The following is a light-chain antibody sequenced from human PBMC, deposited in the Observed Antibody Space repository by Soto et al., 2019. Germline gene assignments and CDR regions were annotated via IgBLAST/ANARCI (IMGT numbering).Light chain of an antibody. V-gene: IGKV3-20*01. Sequence: EIVLTQSPGTLSLSPGERATLSCRASQSVSSSYLAWYQQKPGQAPRLLIYGAFSRATGIPDRFSGSGSGTDFTLTISRLEPEDFAVYYCQLTELTFGGGTKVEIK. CDR1: QSVSSSY. J-gene: IGKJ4*01. CDR3: QLTELT. CDR2: GAF.